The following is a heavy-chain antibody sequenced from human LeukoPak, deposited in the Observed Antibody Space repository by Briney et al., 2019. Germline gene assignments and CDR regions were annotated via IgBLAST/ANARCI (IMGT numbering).Heavy chain of an antibody. J-gene: IGHJ3*02. D-gene: IGHD3-22*01. CDR1: GGSISSYY. CDR2: IYYSGST. Sequence: PSETLSLTCTVSGGSISSYYWSWIRQPPGKGLEWIGYIYYSGSTNYNPSLKSRVTISVETSKNQFSLKLSSVTAADTAVYYCARFGYDSSGYHDAFDIWGQGTMVTVSS. V-gene: IGHV4-59*01. CDR3: ARFGYDSSGYHDAFDI.